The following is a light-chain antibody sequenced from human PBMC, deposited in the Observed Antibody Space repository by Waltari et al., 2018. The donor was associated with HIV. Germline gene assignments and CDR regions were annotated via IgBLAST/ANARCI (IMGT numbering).Light chain of an antibody. Sequence: EIVMTQSPATLSVSPGERGTLYCRASWNINTTLAWYQLKPGQAPRLLISGASTRATGIPARFSGSGSGADFTLNIGTLQSEDFAVYYCQQYNKWPRTFGRGTKVEI. J-gene: IGKJ4*02. CDR2: GAS. CDR1: WNINTT. CDR3: QQYNKWPRT. V-gene: IGKV3-15*01.